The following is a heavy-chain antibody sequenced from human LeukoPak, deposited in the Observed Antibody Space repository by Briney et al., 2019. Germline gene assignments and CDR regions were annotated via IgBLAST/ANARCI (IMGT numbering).Heavy chain of an antibody. CDR1: GFTFSSYS. CDR2: ISSSSSYT. V-gene: IGHV3-21*01. D-gene: IGHD2-2*01. Sequence: GGSLRLSCAASGFTFSSYSMNWVRQAPGKGLEWVSSISSSSSYTYYADSVKGRFTISRDNAKNSLYLQMNSLRAEDTAVYYCARDSRQNWFDPWGQGTLVTVSS. J-gene: IGHJ5*02. CDR3: ARDSRQNWFDP.